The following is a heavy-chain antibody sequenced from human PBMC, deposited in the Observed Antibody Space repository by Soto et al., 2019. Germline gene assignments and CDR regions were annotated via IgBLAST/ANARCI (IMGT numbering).Heavy chain of an antibody. D-gene: IGHD3-16*01. Sequence: PGGALRLSCAASGFTFGAYAIHWFRQRPGQGLEWVALISHDGSDNFYADSVKGRFSLSRDNSKNTVFLQMASLRVEDTALYYCAKESPPDRGGQDIWGQGTLVTVSS. V-gene: IGHV3-30*18. CDR2: ISHDGSDN. CDR3: AKESPPDRGGQDI. CDR1: GFTFGAYA. J-gene: IGHJ4*02.